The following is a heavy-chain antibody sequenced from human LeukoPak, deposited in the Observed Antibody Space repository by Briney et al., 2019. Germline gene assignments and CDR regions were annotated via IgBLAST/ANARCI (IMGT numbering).Heavy chain of an antibody. V-gene: IGHV3-74*01. J-gene: IGHJ6*03. CDR1: GFTFSSYW. CDR3: ARLYYDSSGYYYYYYYYMDV. CDR2: INSDGSST. Sequence: GGSLRLSCAASGFTFSSYWMHWVRQAPGKGLVWVSRINSDGSSTSYADSVKGRFTISRDNAKNTLYLQMNSLRAEDTALYYCARLYYDSSGYYYYYYYYMDVWGKGTTVTVSS. D-gene: IGHD3-22*01.